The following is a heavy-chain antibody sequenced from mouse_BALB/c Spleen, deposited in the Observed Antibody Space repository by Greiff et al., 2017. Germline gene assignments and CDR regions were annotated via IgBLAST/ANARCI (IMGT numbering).Heavy chain of an antibody. Sequence: EVQLQESGGGLVQPGGSMKLSCVASGFTFSNYWMNWVRHSPEKGLEWVAEIRLKSNNYATHYAESVKGRFTISRDDSKSSVYLQMNNLRAEDTGIYYCTSFLEGDYFDYWGQGTTLTVSS. CDR3: TSFLEGDYFDY. D-gene: IGHD2-10*02. CDR2: IRLKSNNYAT. CDR1: GFTFSNYW. J-gene: IGHJ2*01. V-gene: IGHV6-6*02.